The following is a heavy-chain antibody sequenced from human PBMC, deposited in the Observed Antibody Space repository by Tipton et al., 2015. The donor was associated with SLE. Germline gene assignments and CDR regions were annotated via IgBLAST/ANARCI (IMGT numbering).Heavy chain of an antibody. D-gene: IGHD2-2*01. CDR1: GFTFSSYG. Sequence: SLRLSCAASGFTFSSYGMSWVRQAPGKGLEWVSAISGSGGSTYYADSVKGRFTISRDNSKNTLYLQMNSLRAEDAAVYYCARGGGGYCSSTSCYYYWGQGTLVTVSS. V-gene: IGHV3-23*01. CDR3: ARGGGGYCSSTSCYYY. J-gene: IGHJ4*02. CDR2: ISGSGGST.